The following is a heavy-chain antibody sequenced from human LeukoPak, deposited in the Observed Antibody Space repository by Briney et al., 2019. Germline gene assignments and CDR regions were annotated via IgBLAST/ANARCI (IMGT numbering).Heavy chain of an antibody. D-gene: IGHD6-6*01. CDR2: ISSSSGYI. J-gene: IGHJ6*02. CDR3: ARLDYYYAMDV. Sequence: PGGSLRLSCAASGFTFSTYSMNWVRQAPGKGLEWVSSISSSSGYIHYADSVKGRFTISRDNAKNSLYLQMNSLRAEDTAVYYCARLDYYYAMDVWGQGTTVTVS. CDR1: GFTFSTYS. V-gene: IGHV3-21*01.